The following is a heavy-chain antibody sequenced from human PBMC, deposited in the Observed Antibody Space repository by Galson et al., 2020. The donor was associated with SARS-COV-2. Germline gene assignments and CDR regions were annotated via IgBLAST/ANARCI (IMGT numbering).Heavy chain of an antibody. J-gene: IGHJ4*02. V-gene: IGHV3-48*04. CDR1: GFTFSSYT. Sequence: GGSLRLSCAASGFTFSSYTMNWVRQAPVKGLELVAYISSSSGTIYYADSVNGRFTIARDNAKNLLYLQLNSLRVEDTAVYYCARERLEYWGQGTLVTVSS. CDR2: ISSSSGTI. CDR3: ARERLEY. D-gene: IGHD1-1*01.